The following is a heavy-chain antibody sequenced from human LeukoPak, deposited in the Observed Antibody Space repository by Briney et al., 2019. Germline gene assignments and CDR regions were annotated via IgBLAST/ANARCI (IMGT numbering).Heavy chain of an antibody. CDR1: GDTFPANY. D-gene: IGHD3-10*01. Sequence: GASVKVSCKASGDTFPANYLHWVRQAPGQGLEWMGGIIPIFGTANYAQKFQGRVTITADKSTSTAYMELSSLRSEDTAVYYCARDQDYGSGSFDYWGQGTLVTVSS. J-gene: IGHJ4*02. V-gene: IGHV1-69*06. CDR3: ARDQDYGSGSFDY. CDR2: IIPIFGTA.